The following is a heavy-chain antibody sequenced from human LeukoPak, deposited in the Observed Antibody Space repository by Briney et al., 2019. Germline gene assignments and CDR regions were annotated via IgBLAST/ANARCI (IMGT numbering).Heavy chain of an antibody. CDR2: TYPGDSDT. J-gene: IGHJ4*02. CDR1: GYSFTSYC. CDR3: ARLVKYRSSTSCYARGYFDY. D-gene: IGHD2-2*01. V-gene: IGHV5-51*03. Sequence: GESLKISCKGSGYSFTSYCIGWVRQMAGKGLEWMWITYPGDSDTRYSPSFQGQVTISADKSISTAYLQWSSLKASDTAMYYCARLVKYRSSTSCYARGYFDYWGQGTLVTVSS.